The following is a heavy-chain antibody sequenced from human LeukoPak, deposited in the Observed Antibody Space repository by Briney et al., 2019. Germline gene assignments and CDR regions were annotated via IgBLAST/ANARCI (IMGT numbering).Heavy chain of an antibody. CDR1: GGSISSYY. V-gene: IGHV4-59*01. Sequence: PSETLSLTCTVSGGSISSYYWSWIRQPPGKGLEWIGYIYYSGGTNYNPSLKSRVTISLDTSKNQFSLKLSSVTAADTAVCYCARDKGIVGATRGAFDIWGQGTMVTVSS. J-gene: IGHJ3*02. D-gene: IGHD1-26*01. CDR3: ARDKGIVGATRGAFDI. CDR2: IYYSGGT.